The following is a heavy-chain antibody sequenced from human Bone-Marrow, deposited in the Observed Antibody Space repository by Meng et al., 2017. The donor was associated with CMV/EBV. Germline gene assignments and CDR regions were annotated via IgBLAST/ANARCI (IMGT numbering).Heavy chain of an antibody. Sequence: SETLSLTCTVSGGSISSSSYYWGWIRQPPGKGLEWIGSIYYSGSTYYNPSLKSRVTISVDTSKNQFSLKLSSVTAADTAVYYCASRPRTTVTTGYYFDYWGQGTLVTVSS. D-gene: IGHD4-17*01. CDR3: ASRPRTTVTTGYYFDY. CDR2: IYYSGST. J-gene: IGHJ4*02. V-gene: IGHV4-39*07. CDR1: GGSISSSSYY.